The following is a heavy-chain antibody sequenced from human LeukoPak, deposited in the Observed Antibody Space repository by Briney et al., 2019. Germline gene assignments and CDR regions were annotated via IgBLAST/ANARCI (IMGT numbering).Heavy chain of an antibody. CDR3: AKLKQWQPQRYFFEY. J-gene: IGHJ4*02. Sequence: GTSLRLSCAASGFTFSSYAMSWVRQAPGKGLEWVSTFSGTSSTSYADAVTGRVTISRDNSKNTLYLQLNSLRAEDTAVYYCAKLKQWQPQRYFFEYWGQGALVTVAS. CDR1: GFTFSSYA. D-gene: IGHD6-19*01. V-gene: IGHV3-23*01. CDR2: FSGTSST.